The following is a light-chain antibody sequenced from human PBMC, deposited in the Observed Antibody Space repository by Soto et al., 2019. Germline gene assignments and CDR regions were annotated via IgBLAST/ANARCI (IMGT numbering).Light chain of an antibody. V-gene: IGLV2-14*03. CDR2: EVT. J-gene: IGLJ2*01. CDR1: SSDVGGYNY. Sequence: QSVLTQPASVSGSPGQSITISCTGTSSDVGGYNYVSWYQQHPGRVPKLMIYEVTNRPSGVSNRFSGSKSGNTASLTISGLQTEDEADYYCSSYTGSSTLGVVFGGGTKLTVL. CDR3: SSYTGSSTLGVV.